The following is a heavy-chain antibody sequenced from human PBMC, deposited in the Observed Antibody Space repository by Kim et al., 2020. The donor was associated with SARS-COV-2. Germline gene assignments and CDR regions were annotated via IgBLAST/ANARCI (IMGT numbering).Heavy chain of an antibody. CDR3: TTDREGWNDSNDY. Sequence: YAAPVKGRFTISRDDSKNTLYLQMNSLKTEDTAVYYCTTDREGWNDSNDYWGQGTLVTVSS. J-gene: IGHJ4*02. D-gene: IGHD1-1*01. V-gene: IGHV3-15*01.